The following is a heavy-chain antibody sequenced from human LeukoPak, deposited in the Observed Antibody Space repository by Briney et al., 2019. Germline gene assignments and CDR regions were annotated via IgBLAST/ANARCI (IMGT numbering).Heavy chain of an antibody. J-gene: IGHJ4*02. D-gene: IGHD5-12*01. CDR1: GGSISSGSYY. CDR3: ARVRATPSPAYFDY. V-gene: IGHV4-61*02. CDR2: IYTSGST. Sequence: SETLSLTCTVSGGSISSGSYYWSWIRQPAGKGLEWIGRIYTSGSTNYNPSLKSRVTISVDTSKNQFSLELSSVTAADTAVYYCARVRATPSPAYFDYWGQGTLVTVSS.